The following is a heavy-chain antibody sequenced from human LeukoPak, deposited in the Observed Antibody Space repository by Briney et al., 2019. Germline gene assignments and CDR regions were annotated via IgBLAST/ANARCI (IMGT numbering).Heavy chain of an antibody. Sequence: GGSLRLSCAGSGFTFSSYWMHWVRQAPGKGLVWVSRINSDGRSTSYADSVKGRFTISRDNAKNTLYLQMNSLRAEDTAVYYCARGPYDFWSGYKGTAYFDYWGQGTLVTVSS. CDR2: INSDGRST. D-gene: IGHD3-3*01. CDR3: ARGPYDFWSGYKGTAYFDY. V-gene: IGHV3-74*01. J-gene: IGHJ4*02. CDR1: GFTFSSYW.